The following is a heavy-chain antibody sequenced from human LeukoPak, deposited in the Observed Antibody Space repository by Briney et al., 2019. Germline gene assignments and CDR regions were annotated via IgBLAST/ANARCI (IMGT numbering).Heavy chain of an antibody. Sequence: SETLSLTCTVSGGSISSYYWSWIRQPAGKGLEWIGRIYTSGSTNYNPSLKSRVTMSVDTSKNQFSLKLSSVTAADTAVYYCARDRWLPSFDYYYYMDVWGKGTTVTVSS. J-gene: IGHJ6*03. CDR3: ARDRWLPSFDYYYYMDV. CDR2: IYTSGST. V-gene: IGHV4-4*07. CDR1: GGSISSYY. D-gene: IGHD5-12*01.